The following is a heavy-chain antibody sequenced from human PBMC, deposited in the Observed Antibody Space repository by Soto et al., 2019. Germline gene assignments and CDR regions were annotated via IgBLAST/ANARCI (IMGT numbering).Heavy chain of an antibody. V-gene: IGHV5-51*03. CDR2: VYPGDSDI. Sequence: EVQLVQSGAEVKEPGESLKISCKGSGYSFSTYWIGWVRQMPGKGLEWMGIVYPGDSDIRYSPSFQGQVTISADRCISGTDLQWSVMKASDTAMYYGARRYCTSVSCYLDYWGQGTRVTVSS. CDR1: GYSFSTYW. CDR3: ARRYCTSVSCYLDY. D-gene: IGHD2-2*01. J-gene: IGHJ4*02.